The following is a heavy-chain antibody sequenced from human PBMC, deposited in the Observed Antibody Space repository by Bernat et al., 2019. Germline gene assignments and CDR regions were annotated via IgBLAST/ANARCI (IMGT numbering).Heavy chain of an antibody. CDR2: INHSGST. J-gene: IGHJ4*02. Sequence: QVQLQQWGAGLLKPSETLSLTCAVYGGSFSGYYWSWIRQPPGKGLEWIGEINHSGSTNYNPSLNSRVTISVNTSKNQFSLKLSSVNAAGTAVYYCARLLDTATAGDFWGQGTLVTVSS. CDR1: GGSFSGYY. CDR3: ARLLDTATAGDF. V-gene: IGHV4-34*01. D-gene: IGHD5-18*01.